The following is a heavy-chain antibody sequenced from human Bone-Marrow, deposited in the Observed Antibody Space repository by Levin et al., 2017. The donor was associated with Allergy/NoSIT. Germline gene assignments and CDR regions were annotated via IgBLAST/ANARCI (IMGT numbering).Heavy chain of an antibody. CDR1: GFTFSTYA. Sequence: GGSLRLSCAASGFTFSTYAMDWVRQAPGKGLEWVSAIRGSGSRIYYAGSVKGRFTVSRDNSRNTLYLQMNNLRGEDTAIYYCGREGGCSGWYTVDYWGRGTLVTVSS. V-gene: IGHV3-23*01. CDR3: GREGGCSGWYTVDY. J-gene: IGHJ4*02. CDR2: IRGSGSRI. D-gene: IGHD6-19*01.